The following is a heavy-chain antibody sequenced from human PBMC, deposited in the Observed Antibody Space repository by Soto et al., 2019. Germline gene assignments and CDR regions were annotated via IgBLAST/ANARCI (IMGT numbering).Heavy chain of an antibody. CDR3: ARDKDRLQLGGNYYFILDV. D-gene: IGHD1-1*01. CDR2: IMPVFRRP. J-gene: IGHJ6*02. CDR1: GGTFRTSA. Sequence: QVQLVQSGAEVKKPGSSVKVSCKASGGTFRTSAFSWVRQAPGQGLEWVGGIMPVFRRPKYAQNFQDRVPSTADESTSTAYMELNSLRSDDTAVYYCARDKDRLQLGGNYYFILDVWGQGTAVTVSS. V-gene: IGHV1-69*12.